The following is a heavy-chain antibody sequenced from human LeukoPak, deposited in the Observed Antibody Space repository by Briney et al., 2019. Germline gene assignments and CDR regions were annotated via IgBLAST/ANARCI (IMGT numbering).Heavy chain of an antibody. Sequence: GGSLRLSCAASGFTFSYYYMSWLRQAPGKGLEGVSYISSSGSTIYYADSVKGRFTISRDNAKNSLYLQMNGLRAGDTAVYYCATGGSGYTVDAFDIWGQGTMVTVSS. J-gene: IGHJ3*02. CDR2: ISSSGSTI. CDR1: GFTFSYYY. V-gene: IGHV3-11*01. D-gene: IGHD3-3*01. CDR3: ATGGSGYTVDAFDI.